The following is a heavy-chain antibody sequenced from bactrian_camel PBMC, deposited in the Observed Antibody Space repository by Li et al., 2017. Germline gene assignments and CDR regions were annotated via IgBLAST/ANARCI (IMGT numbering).Heavy chain of an antibody. CDR1: GFTFSNYD. V-gene: IGHV3S40*01. D-gene: IGHD3*01. J-gene: IGHJ4*01. Sequence: VQLVESGGGLVQPEGSLRLSCAASGFTFSNYDMSWVRQAPGKGLEWVSATNGDGRSTYYADSVKGRFTVSQDKVKNTFYLQMNSLNAEDTAMYYCAAATGGVIWNAPWLYNYWGQGTQVTVS. CDR2: TNGDGRST. CDR3: AAATGGVIWNAPWLYNY.